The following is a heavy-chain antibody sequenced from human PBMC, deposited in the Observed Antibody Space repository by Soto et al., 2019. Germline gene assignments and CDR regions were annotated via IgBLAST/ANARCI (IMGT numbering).Heavy chain of an antibody. V-gene: IGHV4-31*03. CDR3: ARSRGDIVVVPAEGHEGGNWFDP. D-gene: IGHD2-2*01. J-gene: IGHJ5*02. CDR1: GGSISSGGYY. Sequence: SETLSLTCTVSGGSISSGGYYWSWIRQHPGKGLEWIGYIYYSGSTYYNPSLKSRVTISVDTSKNQFSLKLSSVTAADTAVYYCARSRGDIVVVPAEGHEGGNWFDPWGQGTLVTVSS. CDR2: IYYSGST.